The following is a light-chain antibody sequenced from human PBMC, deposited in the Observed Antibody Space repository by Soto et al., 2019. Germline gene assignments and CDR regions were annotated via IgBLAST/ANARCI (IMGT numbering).Light chain of an antibody. CDR3: QQSYRNPRT. Sequence: DVQLTQSPSFLSASAGDRVTIFCRASQSISNFLHWYQQKPGKAPNLLIYSASKLASGVPPRFGGSGSGTDFTLTISSLQPEDFATYYCQQSYRNPRTFGLGTRVEIK. CDR1: QSISNF. V-gene: IGKV1-39*01. J-gene: IGKJ1*01. CDR2: SAS.